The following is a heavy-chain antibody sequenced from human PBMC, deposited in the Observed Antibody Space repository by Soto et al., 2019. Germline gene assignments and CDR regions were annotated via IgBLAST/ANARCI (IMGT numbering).Heavy chain of an antibody. V-gene: IGHV4-39*01. Sequence: LSETLSLTCTVSGGSISSSSYYWGWIRQPPGKGLEWIGSIYYSGSTYYNPSLKSRVTISVDTSKNQFSLKLSSVTAADTAVYYCARQGYSSSYYYYGMDVWGQGTTVTVSS. CDR1: GGSISSSSYY. CDR2: IYYSGST. CDR3: ARQGYSSSYYYYGMDV. D-gene: IGHD6-6*01. J-gene: IGHJ6*02.